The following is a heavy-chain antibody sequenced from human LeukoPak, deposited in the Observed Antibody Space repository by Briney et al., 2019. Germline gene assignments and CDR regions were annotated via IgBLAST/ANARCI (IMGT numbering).Heavy chain of an antibody. CDR3: AKEHDFDIVGGYCYYYGMDV. Sequence: GGSLRLSCAASGFTFSSYGMHWVRQAPGKGLEWVAVISYDGSNKYYADSVKGRFTISRDNSKNTLYLQMNSLRAEDTAVYYCAKEHDFDIVGGYCYYYGMDVWGQGTTVTVSS. CDR1: GFTFSSYG. V-gene: IGHV3-30*18. J-gene: IGHJ6*02. D-gene: IGHD2-15*01. CDR2: ISYDGSNK.